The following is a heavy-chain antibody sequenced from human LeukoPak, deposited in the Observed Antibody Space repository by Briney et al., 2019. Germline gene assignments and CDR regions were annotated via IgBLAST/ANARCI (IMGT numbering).Heavy chain of an antibody. V-gene: IGHV3-74*01. J-gene: IGHJ4*02. D-gene: IGHD3-9*01. CDR3: ARDLRYFDLFDY. CDR1: GFTFSSYW. CDR2: INSDGSST. Sequence: GGSLRLSCAASGFTFSSYWMHWVRQAPWKGLVWVSRINSDGSSTSYADSVEGRFTISRDNAKNTLYLQMNSLRAEDTAVYYCARDLRYFDLFDYWGQGTLVTVSS.